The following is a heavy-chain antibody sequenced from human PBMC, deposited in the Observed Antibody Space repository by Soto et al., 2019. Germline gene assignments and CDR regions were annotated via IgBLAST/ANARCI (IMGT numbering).Heavy chain of an antibody. V-gene: IGHV4-31*03. CDR1: GGSISSGGYY. D-gene: IGHD4-4*01. J-gene: IGHJ5*02. CDR3: ARYSNYVPRGWFDP. CDR2: IYYSGST. Sequence: SETLSLTCTVSGGSISSGGYYCSWIRQHPGKGLEWIGYIYYSGSTYYNPSLKSRVTISVDTSKNQFSLKLSSVTAADTAVYYCARYSNYVPRGWFDPWGQGTLVTVSS.